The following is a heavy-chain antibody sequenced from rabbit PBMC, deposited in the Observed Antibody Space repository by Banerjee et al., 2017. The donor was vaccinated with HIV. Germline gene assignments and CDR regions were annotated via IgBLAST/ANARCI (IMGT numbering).Heavy chain of an antibody. D-gene: IGHD8-1*01. CDR2: IYTGTGST. CDR1: GFSFSSSYY. Sequence: QEQLVESGGGLVQPEGSLTLTCTASGFSFSSSYYMCWVRQAPGKGLEWIGCIYTGTGSTYYASWAKGRFTISKPSSTTVTLQMTSLTGADTAAYFCARAFIAGSSRLAYYYHGMDLWGPGTLVTVS. J-gene: IGHJ6*01. V-gene: IGHV1S45*01. CDR3: ARAFIAGSSRLAYYYHGMDL.